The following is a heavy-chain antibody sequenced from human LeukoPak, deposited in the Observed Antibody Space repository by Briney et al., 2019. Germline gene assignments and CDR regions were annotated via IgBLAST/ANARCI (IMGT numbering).Heavy chain of an antibody. Sequence: ASVKVSCKASAYTFTSYLIHWVRQAPEQGLEWVGMIDPSGGGSVYAQQFRGRVTITRDTSTSTLYMHLSSLRSGDTAIYYYARNLGLRGATNWLAPRGQGTLVTV. CDR1: AYTFTSYL. V-gene: IGHV1-46*01. CDR3: ARNLGLRGATNWLAP. CDR2: IDPSGGGS. D-gene: IGHD1-26*01. J-gene: IGHJ5*02.